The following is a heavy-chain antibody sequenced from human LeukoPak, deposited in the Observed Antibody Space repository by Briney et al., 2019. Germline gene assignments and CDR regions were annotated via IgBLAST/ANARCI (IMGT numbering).Heavy chain of an antibody. D-gene: IGHD3-22*01. CDR3: ARTTKTYYYDSSGPPAEYFQH. CDR2: IYFGGST. Sequence: PSETLSLTCTVSGGSISSSSYYWGWIRQPPGKGLEWIGSIYFGGSTYYNPTLKSRVTISVDTSKNQFSLKLSSVTAADTAVYYCARTTKTYYYDSSGPPAEYFQHWGQGTLVTVSS. CDR1: GGSISSSSYY. V-gene: IGHV4-39*07. J-gene: IGHJ1*01.